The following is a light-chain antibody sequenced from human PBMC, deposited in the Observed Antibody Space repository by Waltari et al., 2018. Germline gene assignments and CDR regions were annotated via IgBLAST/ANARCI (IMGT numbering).Light chain of an antibody. V-gene: IGLV3-21*02. Sequence: YVLTQPPSVSVAPGQTARIACGGNNIGSKSVHWYQQKSDQAPVLVVYDDRDRPSGIPGQCAGSNSGNTATLTISRVEAGDEADYHCQVWNSSPDHPGNWVFGGGTKLTVL. J-gene: IGLJ3*02. CDR1: NIGSKS. CDR3: QVWNSSPDHPGNWV. CDR2: DDR.